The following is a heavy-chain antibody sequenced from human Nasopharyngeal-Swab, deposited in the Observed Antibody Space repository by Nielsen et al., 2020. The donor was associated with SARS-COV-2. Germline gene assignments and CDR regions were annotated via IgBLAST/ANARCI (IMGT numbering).Heavy chain of an antibody. Sequence: GASLKISCAASGFTVSSNYMSWVRPAPGKGVEWVSVIYSGGSTYYADSVKGRFTISRDNSKNTLYLRMNSLRAEDTAVYYCARGGLWFGASYYFDYWGQGTLVTVSS. D-gene: IGHD3-10*01. J-gene: IGHJ4*02. V-gene: IGHV3-53*01. CDR2: IYSGGST. CDR3: ARGGLWFGASYYFDY. CDR1: GFTVSSNY.